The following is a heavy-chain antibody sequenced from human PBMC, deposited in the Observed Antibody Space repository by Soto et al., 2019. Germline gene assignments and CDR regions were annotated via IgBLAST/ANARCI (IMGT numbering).Heavy chain of an antibody. CDR2: MSYDGSNK. V-gene: IGHV3-30-3*01. CDR1: GFTYSSYA. Sequence: QVQLVESGGGVVQPGRSLRLSCAASGFTYSSYAMHWVRQVPGKGLEWMAVMSYDGSNKYYADSVKGRFTISRDNSKNTLYLQMNSLRAEDTAVYYCARPLWRDDYNWGYFDLWGRGTLVTVSS. D-gene: IGHD4-4*01. J-gene: IGHJ2*01. CDR3: ARPLWRDDYNWGYFDL.